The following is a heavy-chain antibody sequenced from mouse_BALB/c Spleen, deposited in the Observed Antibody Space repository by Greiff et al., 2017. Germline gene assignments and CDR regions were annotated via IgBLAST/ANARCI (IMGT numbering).Heavy chain of an antibody. V-gene: IGHV10-1*02. D-gene: IGHD1-3*01. J-gene: IGHJ4*01. CDR2: IRRKSNNNAT. Sequence: EVKLVESGGGLVQPKGSLKLSCAASGFTFTTYAMNWVRQAPGKGLEWVARIRRKSNNNATYYADSVKDRFTISRDDSQSKLYLQMYNLKTEDTAMYYGVRNYNGGEDDAMDYWGQGTTLTVSS. CDR3: VRNYNGGEDDAMDY. CDR1: GFTFTTYA.